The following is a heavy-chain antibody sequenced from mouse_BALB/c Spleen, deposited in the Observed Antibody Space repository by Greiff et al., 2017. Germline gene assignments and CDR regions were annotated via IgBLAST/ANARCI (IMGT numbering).Heavy chain of an antibody. J-gene: IGHJ3*01. CDR1: GFTFSSYA. CDR2: ISSGGSYT. V-gene: IGHV5-9-4*01. CDR3: ARESITTATVAY. Sequence: EVKVEESGGGLVKPGGSLKLSCAASGFTFSSYAMSWVRQSPEKRLEWVAEISSGGSYTYYPDTVTGRFTISRDNAKNTLYLEMSSLRSEDTAMYYCARESITTATVAYWGQGTLVTVSA. D-gene: IGHD1-2*01.